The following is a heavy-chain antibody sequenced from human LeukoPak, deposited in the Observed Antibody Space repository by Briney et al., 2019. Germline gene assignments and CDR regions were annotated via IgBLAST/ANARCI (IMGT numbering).Heavy chain of an antibody. CDR2: IIPILGIA. V-gene: IGHV1-69*04. J-gene: IGHJ5*02. Sequence: SVKVSCKASGGTFSSYAISWVRQAPGQGLEWMGRIIPILGIANYAQKFQGRVTITADKSTSTAYMELSSLRSEDTAVYYCARAPPSVVPAAIENWFDPWGQGTLVTVSS. CDR3: ARAPPSVVPAAIENWFDP. CDR1: GGTFSSYA. D-gene: IGHD2-2*01.